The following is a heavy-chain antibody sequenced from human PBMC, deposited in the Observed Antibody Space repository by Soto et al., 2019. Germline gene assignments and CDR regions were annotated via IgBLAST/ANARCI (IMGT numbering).Heavy chain of an antibody. J-gene: IGHJ4*02. CDR1: GFTFSSYG. Sequence: QVQLVESGGDVVQPGRSLRLSCAASGFTFSSYGMHWVRQAPGKGLEWVAVISYDGSNKYYADSVKGRFTISRDNSKNTLYLQMNSLRAEDTAVYYCAKGSTVVVAATGIDYWGQGTLVTVSS. CDR3: AKGSTVVVAATGIDY. V-gene: IGHV3-30*18. CDR2: ISYDGSNK. D-gene: IGHD2-15*01.